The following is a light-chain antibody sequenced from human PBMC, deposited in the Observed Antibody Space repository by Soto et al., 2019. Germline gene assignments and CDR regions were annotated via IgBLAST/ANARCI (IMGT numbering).Light chain of an antibody. CDR2: GAS. CDR1: QSVSSSY. CDR3: QQFDESRQVWT. J-gene: IGKJ1*01. Sequence: EIVLTQSPGTLSLSPGERATLSCRARQSVSSSYLAWYQQKPGQAPRLLIYGASNRATGIPARFSGSGSGTDFTLTISRLEPEDFAVYYCQQFDESRQVWTFGQGTKVDIK. V-gene: IGKV3-20*01.